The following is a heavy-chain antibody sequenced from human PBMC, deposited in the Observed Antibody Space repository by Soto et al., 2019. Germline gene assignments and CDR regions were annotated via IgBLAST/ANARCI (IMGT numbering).Heavy chain of an antibody. V-gene: IGHV4-30-4*01. CDR3: ARESEDLTSNFDY. CDR2: IYNSETP. CDR1: CGSISSGDYY. Sequence: SETLSLTCTVSCGSISSGDYYWSWIRQPPGKGLEWIGYIYNSETPYYNPPLKSRVSISADTSKNQFSLKLSSVTAADTAVYYCARESEDLTSNFDYWGQGTLVTVSS. J-gene: IGHJ4*02.